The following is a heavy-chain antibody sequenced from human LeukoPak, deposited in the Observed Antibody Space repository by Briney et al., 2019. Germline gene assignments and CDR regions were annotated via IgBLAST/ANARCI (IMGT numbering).Heavy chain of an antibody. CDR1: GFTFSNYG. CDR2: VSYDGSHK. V-gene: IGHV3-30*18. D-gene: IGHD3-22*01. Sequence: GGSLRLSCAASGFTFSNYGMHWVRQAPGKGLEWVAVVSYDGSHKYYADSVKGRFTISRDNSKNTLYLQMNSLRAEDTAVYYCAKAQFDSSGYVPDYWGQGTLVTVSS. J-gene: IGHJ4*02. CDR3: AKAQFDSSGYVPDY.